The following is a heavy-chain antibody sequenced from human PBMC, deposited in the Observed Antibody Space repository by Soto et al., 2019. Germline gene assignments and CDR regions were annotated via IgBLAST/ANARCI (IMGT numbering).Heavy chain of an antibody. Sequence: ASVKVSCKASGYTFTSYGISWVRQAPGQGLEWMGWISAYNGNTNYAQKLQGRVTMTTDTSTSTAYMELRSLRSDDTAVYYCARIRGYCSGGSCLASDYWGQGTLVTVSS. CDR2: ISAYNGNT. CDR3: ARIRGYCSGGSCLASDY. CDR1: GYTFTSYG. V-gene: IGHV1-18*01. J-gene: IGHJ4*02. D-gene: IGHD2-15*01.